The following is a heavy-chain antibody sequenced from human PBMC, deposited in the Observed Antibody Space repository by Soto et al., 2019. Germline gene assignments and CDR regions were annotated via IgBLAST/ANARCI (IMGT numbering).Heavy chain of an antibody. CDR2: IIPIFGTA. CDR3: ARDPALGRCGSSSWYYYYYGMHV. D-gene: IGHD6-13*01. Sequence: ASVKVSCKASGGTFSSYAISWVRQAPGQGLEWMGGIIPIFGTANYAQKFQGRVTITADESTSTAYMELSSLRSEDTAVYYCARDPALGRCGSSSWYYYYYGMHVWGQGTTVTVSS. J-gene: IGHJ6*02. CDR1: GGTFSSYA. V-gene: IGHV1-69*13.